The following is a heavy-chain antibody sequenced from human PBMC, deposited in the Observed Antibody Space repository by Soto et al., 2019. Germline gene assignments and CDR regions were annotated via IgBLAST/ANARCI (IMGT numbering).Heavy chain of an antibody. CDR1: GGSVSSYD. CDR3: ARYSGSNDFDH. J-gene: IGHJ4*02. V-gene: IGHV4-59*08. Sequence: SETLSLTCTVSGGSVSSYDWSWIRQPPGKGLEWIGYIHNSGTTDYNPSLRSRVTISIDTSKNQFSLRLISVTAADTAVYYCARYSGSNDFDHWGQGMLVTVSS. CDR2: IHNSGTT. D-gene: IGHD1-26*01.